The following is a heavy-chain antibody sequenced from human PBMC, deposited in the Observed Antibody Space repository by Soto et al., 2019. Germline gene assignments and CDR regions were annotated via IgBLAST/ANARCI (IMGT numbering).Heavy chain of an antibody. CDR1: GGSFSGYY. CDR3: ARATGYGANSWMDA. Sequence: QVQLQQWGAGLLKPSETLSLTCAVYGGSFSGYYWSWIRQPPGKGLEWIGEINHSGSTNYNPSLNSRLAISVDTSKNQFSLEVRSVTAADTAVYYCARATGYGANSWMDACGQGNLVTVSS. J-gene: IGHJ5*02. CDR2: INHSGST. D-gene: IGHD4-17*01. V-gene: IGHV4-34*01.